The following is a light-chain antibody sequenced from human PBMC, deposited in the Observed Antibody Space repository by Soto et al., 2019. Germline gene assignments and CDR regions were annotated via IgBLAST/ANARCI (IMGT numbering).Light chain of an antibody. J-gene: IGKJ1*01. Sequence: EILMTESPATLSVSPWDRATLSVGASQSVSSYLAWYQQKPGQAPRLLIYAASNRATGIPARFSGSGSGTDFTLTISRLEPEDFAVYYCQQYGSSPRTFGQGTKVDIK. CDR3: QQYGSSPRT. CDR1: QSVSSY. CDR2: AAS. V-gene: IGKV3-20*01.